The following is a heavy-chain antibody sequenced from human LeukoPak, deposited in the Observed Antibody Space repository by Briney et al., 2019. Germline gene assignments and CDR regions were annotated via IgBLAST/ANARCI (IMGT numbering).Heavy chain of an antibody. CDR1: GFTDSSSG. CDR3: AKGGDYSLDY. D-gene: IGHD4-17*01. J-gene: IGHJ4*02. V-gene: IGHV3-30*02. CDR2: IQYDGRNK. Sequence: QPGGSLRLSCAASGFTDSSSGIHWVRQAPGKGLDWLAFIQYDGRNKYYADSVKGRFTMSRDNSTNSLKMFMQMHSPRVEDTAVYYCAKGGDYSLDYWGQGTLVTVSS.